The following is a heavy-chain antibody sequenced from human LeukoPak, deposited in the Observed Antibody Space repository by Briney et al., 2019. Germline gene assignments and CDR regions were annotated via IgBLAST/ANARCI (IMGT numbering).Heavy chain of an antibody. CDR3: AKEGSGYDQYYFDY. J-gene: IGHJ4*02. CDR1: GFTFSSYW. CDR2: IKQDGTET. V-gene: IGHV3-7*01. D-gene: IGHD5-12*01. Sequence: PGGSLRLSCAASGFTFSSYWMNWVRQAPGKGLEWVAIIKQDGTETFYVDSVKGRFTISRDNVKNTLYLQMNSLRAEDTAVYYCAKEGSGYDQYYFDYWGQGTLVTVSS.